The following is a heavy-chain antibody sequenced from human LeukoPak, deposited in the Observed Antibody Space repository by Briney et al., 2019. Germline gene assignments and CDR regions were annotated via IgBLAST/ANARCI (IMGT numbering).Heavy chain of an antibody. V-gene: IGHV4-38-2*01. CDR2: IYHSGST. Sequence: SETVSLPCAVSGYSISSGYYWGWIRQPPGKGLEWIGSIYHSGSTYYNPSLKSRVTISVDTSKNQFSLKLSSVTAADTAVYYCARRIFGVVIILSSMGAFDIWGQGTMVTVSS. CDR1: GYSISSGYY. CDR3: ARRIFGVVIILSSMGAFDI. D-gene: IGHD3-3*01. J-gene: IGHJ3*02.